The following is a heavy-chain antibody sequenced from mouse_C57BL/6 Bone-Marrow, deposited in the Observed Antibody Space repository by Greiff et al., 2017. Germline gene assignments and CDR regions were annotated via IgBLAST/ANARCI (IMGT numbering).Heavy chain of an antibody. Sequence: QVQLQQSGAELVMPGASVKLSCKASGYTFTSYWMHWVKQRPGQGLEWIGEIDPSDSYTNYNQKFQGKSTLTVDKSSSTAYMQLSSRTSEDSAVYYCASSQLGRYFYYWGRGTTLTVSA. CDR2: IDPSDSYT. D-gene: IGHD4-1*02. CDR1: GYTFTSYW. CDR3: ASSQLGRYFYY. V-gene: IGHV1-69*01. J-gene: IGHJ2*01.